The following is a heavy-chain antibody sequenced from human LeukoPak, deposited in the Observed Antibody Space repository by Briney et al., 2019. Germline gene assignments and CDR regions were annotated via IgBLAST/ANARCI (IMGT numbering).Heavy chain of an antibody. V-gene: IGHV1-24*01. CDR1: GYTLTELS. J-gene: IGHJ6*02. D-gene: IGHD3-22*01. Sequence: VASVKVSCKVSGYTLTELSMHWVRQAPGKGREWMGGFDPEDGETIYAQKFQGRVTMTEDTSTDTAYMELSSLRSEDTAVYYCATSRDYYDSSGYYYYRYYYGMDVWGQGTTVTVSS. CDR2: FDPEDGET. CDR3: ATSRDYYDSSGYYYYRYYYGMDV.